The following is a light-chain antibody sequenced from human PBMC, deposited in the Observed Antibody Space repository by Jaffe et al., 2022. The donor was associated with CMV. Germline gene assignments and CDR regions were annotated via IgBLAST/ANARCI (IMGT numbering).Light chain of an antibody. J-gene: IGKJ2*01. CDR1: QSVSSDY. CDR3: QQFISSPYT. V-gene: IGKV3-20*01. Sequence: EIVLTQSPGTLSLSPGERATLSCRASQSVSSDYLAWYQQKPGQSPRLVIYGASRRATGIPDRFSGSGSGTDFTLTISRLEPEDFAVYYCQQFISSPYTFGQGTKLEIK. CDR2: GAS.